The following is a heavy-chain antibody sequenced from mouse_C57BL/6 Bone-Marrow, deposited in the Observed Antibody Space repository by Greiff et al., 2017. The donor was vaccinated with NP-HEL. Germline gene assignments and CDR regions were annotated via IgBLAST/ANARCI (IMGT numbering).Heavy chain of an antibody. CDR2: IRNKANGYTT. V-gene: IGHV7-3*01. CDR3: ARYPSGSSGPFDY. Sequence: EVNVVESGGGLVQPGGSLSLSCAASGFTFTDYYMSWVRQPPGKALEWLGFIRNKANGYTTEYSASVKGRFTISRDNSQSILYLQMNALRAEDSATYYCARYPSGSSGPFDYWGQGTTLTVSS. D-gene: IGHD3-2*02. CDR1: GFTFTDYY. J-gene: IGHJ2*01.